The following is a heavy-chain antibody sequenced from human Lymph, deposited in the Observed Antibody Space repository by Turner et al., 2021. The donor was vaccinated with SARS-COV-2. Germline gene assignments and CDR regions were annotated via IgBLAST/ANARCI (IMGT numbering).Heavy chain of an antibody. CDR3: ARRNPPAVGGCDWFDP. CDR2: INHSGST. D-gene: IGHD6-19*01. V-gene: IGHV4-34*01. CDR1: GGSFSGYY. Sequence: QVQLQQCGAGRLTPSETLSLTCAVYGGSFSGYYWSWIRQPPGQGLEWTGEINHSGSTNYNPSPNSRVTISVDTSKNQFSLKLSSVTAADTAVYYCARRNPPAVGGCDWFDPWGQGTLVTVSS. J-gene: IGHJ5*02.